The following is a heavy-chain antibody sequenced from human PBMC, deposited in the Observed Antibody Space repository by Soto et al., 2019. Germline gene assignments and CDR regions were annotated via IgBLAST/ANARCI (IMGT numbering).Heavy chain of an antibody. CDR2: IYWDDDK. J-gene: IGHJ4*02. Sequence: SGPTLVNPTQTLTLTCTFSGFSLSTSGVGVGWIRQPPGKALEWLALIYWDDDKRYSPSLKSRLTITKDTSKNQVVLTMTNMDPVDTATYYCALSTYYYDSSGYVAFDYWGQGTLVTVSS. CDR1: GFSLSTSGVG. V-gene: IGHV2-5*02. D-gene: IGHD3-22*01. CDR3: ALSTYYYDSSGYVAFDY.